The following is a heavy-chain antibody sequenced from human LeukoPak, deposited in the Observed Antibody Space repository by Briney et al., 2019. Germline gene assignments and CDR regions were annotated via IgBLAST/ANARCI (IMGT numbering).Heavy chain of an antibody. CDR1: GGSFSGYY. CDR2: INHSGST. J-gene: IGHJ3*02. Sequence: SETLSLTCAVYGGSFSGYYWSWIRQPPGKGLEWIGEINHSGSTNYNPSLKSRVTISVDTSKNQFSLKLSSVTAADTAVYYCARDTVDAFDIWGQGTMVTVSS. CDR3: ARDTVDAFDI. V-gene: IGHV4-34*01.